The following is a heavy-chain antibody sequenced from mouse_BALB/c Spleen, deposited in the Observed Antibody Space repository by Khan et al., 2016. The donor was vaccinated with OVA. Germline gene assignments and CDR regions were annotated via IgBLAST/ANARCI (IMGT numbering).Heavy chain of an antibody. CDR3: ARVYGGDFDY. J-gene: IGHJ2*01. CDR1: GYSITSDYA. Sequence: EVQLQESGPGLVKPSQSLSLTCTVTGYSITSDYAWNWIRQFPGNKLEWMGFISYSGNTNYNPSLKSRISITRDTSKNQFFLQLHSVTTEDTARYYCARVYGGDFDYWGQGTTLTVSS. V-gene: IGHV3-2*02. D-gene: IGHD1-1*01. CDR2: ISYSGNT.